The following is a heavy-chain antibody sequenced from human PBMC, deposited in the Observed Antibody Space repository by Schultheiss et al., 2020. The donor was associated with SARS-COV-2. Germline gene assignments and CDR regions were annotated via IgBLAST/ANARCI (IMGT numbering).Heavy chain of an antibody. CDR3: AKALSGSYYSAFDI. Sequence: GGSLRLSCAASGFTFSGSAMHWVRQASGKGLEWVGRIRSKANSYATAYAASVKGRFTISRDDSKNTAYLQMNSLKTEDTAVYYCAKALSGSYYSAFDIWGQGTMVTVSS. J-gene: IGHJ3*02. CDR1: GFTFSGSA. V-gene: IGHV3-73*01. D-gene: IGHD1-26*01. CDR2: IRSKANSYAT.